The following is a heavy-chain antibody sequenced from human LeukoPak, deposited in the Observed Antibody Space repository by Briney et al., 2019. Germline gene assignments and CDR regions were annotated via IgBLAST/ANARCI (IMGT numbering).Heavy chain of an antibody. CDR2: ISYDGSNK. Sequence: GGSLRLSCAASGFTVSSAYISWVRQAPGKGLEGVPVISYDGSNKYYADSVKGRFTISRDNSKNTLYLQMNSLRAEDTAVYYCAGSSTWRFDYWGQGTLVTVSS. CDR1: GFTVSSAY. CDR3: AGSSTWRFDY. J-gene: IGHJ4*02. D-gene: IGHD6-13*01. V-gene: IGHV3-30*03.